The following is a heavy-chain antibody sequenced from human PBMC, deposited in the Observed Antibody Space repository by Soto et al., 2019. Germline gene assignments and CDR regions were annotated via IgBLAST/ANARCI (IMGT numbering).Heavy chain of an antibody. CDR3: ARDILSVGPRANDAFDV. V-gene: IGHV1-3*01. CDR2: INPDNGNT. J-gene: IGHJ3*01. D-gene: IGHD2-8*02. CDR1: GFTFGDNL. Sequence: QVQLVQSGAEVRKPGASVNISCWASGFTFGDNLINWVRQVPGQSLEWLGWINPDNGNTKYLQTFQGRVTISRHSSASMAYVEVTGLTSDDTAVYSCARDILSVGPRANDAFDVWGKGTMVTVSS.